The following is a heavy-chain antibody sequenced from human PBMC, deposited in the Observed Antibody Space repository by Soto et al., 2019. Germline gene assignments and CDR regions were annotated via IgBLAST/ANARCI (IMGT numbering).Heavy chain of an antibody. Sequence: QVQLVESGGGVVQPGRSLRLSCAASGFTFRSYAMHWVRQAPGKGLEWAAVISYDGSNKYYADSVKVRFTISRDNSKNTLYLQMNSLRAEDTAVYYCARDYYRFNSGYGFSMDVWGQGTTVTVSS. V-gene: IGHV3-30-3*01. D-gene: IGHD5-12*01. CDR3: ARDYYRFNSGYGFSMDV. CDR1: GFTFRSYA. CDR2: ISYDGSNK. J-gene: IGHJ6*02.